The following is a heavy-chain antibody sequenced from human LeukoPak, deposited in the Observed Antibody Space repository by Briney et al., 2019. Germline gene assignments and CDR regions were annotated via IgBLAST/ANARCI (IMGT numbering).Heavy chain of an antibody. CDR2: ISGSGGTT. CDR3: AKIDGALVWFDKDYFDY. Sequence: GGSLRLSCVASGFTFSSFSMSWVRQAPGKGLEWVSGISGSGGTTFYADSVRGRFTISRDNSKNTLYLQINSLRAEDTAIYYCAKIDGALVWFDKDYFDYWGRGTLVTVSS. D-gene: IGHD3-10*01. V-gene: IGHV3-23*01. J-gene: IGHJ4*02. CDR1: GFTFSSFS.